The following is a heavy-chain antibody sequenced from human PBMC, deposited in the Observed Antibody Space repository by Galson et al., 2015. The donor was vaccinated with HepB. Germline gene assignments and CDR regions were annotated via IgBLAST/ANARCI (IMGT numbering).Heavy chain of an antibody. CDR2: IYWDDDK. V-gene: IGHV2-5*02. CDR3: ANRIWGPAGGNWFDP. J-gene: IGHJ5*02. D-gene: IGHD2-15*01. CDR1: GFSLSTSGVG. Sequence: PALVKPTQTLTLTCTFSGFSLSTSGVGVGWIRQPPGKALEWLALIYWDDDKRYSPSLKSRLTITKDTSKNQVVLTMTNMDPVDTAPYCCANRIWGPAGGNWFDPWGQGTLVTVSS.